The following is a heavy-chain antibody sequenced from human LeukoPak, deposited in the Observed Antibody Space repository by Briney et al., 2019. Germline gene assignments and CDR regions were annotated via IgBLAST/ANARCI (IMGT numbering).Heavy chain of an antibody. CDR2: FYNSGRS. Sequence: SETLSLTCTVSDDSISDYYRGWIRQPPGKGLEWIGYFYNSGRSTYNPSLKSRVTISADTSKNHFSLKLNSVTTADTAVYYCARARLQWLVLDPWGQGTLVTVSS. D-gene: IGHD6-19*01. J-gene: IGHJ5*02. CDR3: ARARLQWLVLDP. V-gene: IGHV4-59*01. CDR1: DDSISDYY.